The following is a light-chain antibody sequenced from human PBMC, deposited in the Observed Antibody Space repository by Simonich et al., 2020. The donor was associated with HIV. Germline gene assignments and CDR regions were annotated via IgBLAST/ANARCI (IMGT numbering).Light chain of an antibody. CDR1: QDISNY. Sequence: DIQMTQSPSSLSASVGDRVTLTCQASQDISNYLNWYQQKPGKAPKRLISAASTLQSGVPSRFSGSGSGTDFTLTISGLQSEDFATYYCQQYYNYPLTVGGGTKVEIK. CDR2: AAS. V-gene: IGKV1-39*01. CDR3: QQYYNYPLT. J-gene: IGKJ4*02.